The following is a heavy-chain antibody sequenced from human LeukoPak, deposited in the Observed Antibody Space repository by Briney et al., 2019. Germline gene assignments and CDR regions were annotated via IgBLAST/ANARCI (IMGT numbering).Heavy chain of an antibody. Sequence: GASVKASCKASGYTFTSYGISWVRQAPGQGLEWMGWISAYNGNTNYAQKLQGRVTMTTDTSTSTAYMGLRSLRSDDTAVYYCAREPTAMAPYNWFDPWGQGTLVTVSS. D-gene: IGHD5-18*01. CDR2: ISAYNGNT. V-gene: IGHV1-18*04. CDR3: AREPTAMAPYNWFDP. CDR1: GYTFTSYG. J-gene: IGHJ5*02.